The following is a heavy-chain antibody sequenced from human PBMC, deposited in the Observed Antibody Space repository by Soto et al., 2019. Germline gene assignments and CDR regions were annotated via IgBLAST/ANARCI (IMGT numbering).Heavy chain of an antibody. D-gene: IGHD2-2*01. Sequence: ASVKVSCKASGYTFTGYYIHWVREAPGQGLEWMGWINPQTGGTSYAQKFQGRVTLSRDTSINTAYLELSRLTFDDAAVYFCARERYQVISDGMDVWGQGTTVTVS. CDR3: ARERYQVISDGMDV. J-gene: IGHJ6*02. V-gene: IGHV1-2*02. CDR1: GYTFTGYY. CDR2: INPQTGGT.